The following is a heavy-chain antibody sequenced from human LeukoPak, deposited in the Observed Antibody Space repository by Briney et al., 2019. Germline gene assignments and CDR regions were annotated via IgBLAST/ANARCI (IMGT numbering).Heavy chain of an antibody. D-gene: IGHD3-10*01. V-gene: IGHV4-34*01. Sequence: SETLSLTCAVYGGSLSNYYWSWIRQPPGKGLEWVGEINHSGSTKFNPSLKSRVTILVAMSKSQFSLELRSVTAADTAVYYCARGPASGSDFAWFDPWGQGTLVTVSS. J-gene: IGHJ5*02. CDR2: INHSGST. CDR3: ARGPASGSDFAWFDP. CDR1: GGSLSNYY.